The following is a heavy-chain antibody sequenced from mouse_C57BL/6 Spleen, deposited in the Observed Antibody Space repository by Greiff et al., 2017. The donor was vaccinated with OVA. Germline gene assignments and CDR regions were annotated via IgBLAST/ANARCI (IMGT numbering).Heavy chain of an antibody. CDR1: GFTFSDYY. D-gene: IGHD3-2*02. CDR2: INYDGSST. V-gene: IGHV5-16*01. Sequence: EVKLVESEGGLVQPGSSMKLSCTASGFTFSDYYMAWVRQVPEKGLEWVANINYDGSSTYYLDSLKSRFIISRDNAKNILYLQMSSLKSEDTATYYCARVDSAGYYAMDYWGKGTSVTVSS. J-gene: IGHJ4*01. CDR3: ARVDSAGYYAMDY.